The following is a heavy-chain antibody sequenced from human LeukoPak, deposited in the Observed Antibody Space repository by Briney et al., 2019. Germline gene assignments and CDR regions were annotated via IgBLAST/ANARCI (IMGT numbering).Heavy chain of an antibody. CDR1: GYTFTSYD. D-gene: IGHD2-2*01. CDR3: ARAKRDIVVVPAANYYIDY. Sequence: ASVKVSCKASGYTFTSYDINWVRQATGQGLEWMGWMNPNSGNTGYAQKFQGRVTMTRNTPISTAYMELSSLRSEDTAVYYCARAKRDIVVVPAANYYIDYWGQGTLVTVSS. CDR2: MNPNSGNT. V-gene: IGHV1-8*01. J-gene: IGHJ4*02.